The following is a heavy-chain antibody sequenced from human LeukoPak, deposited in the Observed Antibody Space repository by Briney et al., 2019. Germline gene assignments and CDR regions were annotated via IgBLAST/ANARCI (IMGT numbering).Heavy chain of an antibody. V-gene: IGHV3-23*01. CDR1: GLTVSSEY. J-gene: IGHJ3*02. D-gene: IGHD6-19*01. CDR2: ISGSGGST. CDR3: AKDIAVAGPDLDAFDI. Sequence: GGSLSLSCAASGLTVSSEYMSWVRQAPGKGLEWVSAISGSGGSTYYADSVKGRFTISRDNSKNSLYLQMNSLRAEDTALYYCAKDIAVAGPDLDAFDIWGQGTMVTVSS.